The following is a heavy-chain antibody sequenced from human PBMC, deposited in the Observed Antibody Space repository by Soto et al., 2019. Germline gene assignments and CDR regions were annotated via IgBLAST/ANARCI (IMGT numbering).Heavy chain of an antibody. V-gene: IGHV1-69*02. J-gene: IGHJ4*02. Sequence: QVQLVQSGAEVKKPGSSVKVPCKASGGTFSSYTISWVRQAPGQGLEWMGRIIPMFGIANYAQKFQGRVTIAADKATSTAYMELSSLRSEDTAVYYCARGYGDSHDYWGQGTLVTVSS. CDR1: GGTFSSYT. D-gene: IGHD4-17*01. CDR2: IIPMFGIA. CDR3: ARGYGDSHDY.